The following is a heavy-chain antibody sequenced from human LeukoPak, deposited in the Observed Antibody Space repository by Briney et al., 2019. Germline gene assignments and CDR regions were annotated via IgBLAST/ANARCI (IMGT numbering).Heavy chain of an antibody. D-gene: IGHD4-17*01. J-gene: IGHJ4*02. CDR2: IYHSGST. CDR1: GGSISSGGYS. Sequence: SETLSLTCAVSGGSISSGGYSWSWIRQPPGKGLEWIGYIYHSGSTYYNPSLKSRVTISVDRSKNQFSLKLSSVTAADTAVYYCARGDYVLSFDYWGQGTLVTVSS. CDR3: ARGDYVLSFDY. V-gene: IGHV4-30-2*01.